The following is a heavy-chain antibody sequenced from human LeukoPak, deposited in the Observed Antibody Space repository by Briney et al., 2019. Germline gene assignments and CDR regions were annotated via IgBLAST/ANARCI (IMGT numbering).Heavy chain of an antibody. D-gene: IGHD6-19*01. CDR1: GGSFSGYY. Sequence: PSETLSLTCAVYGGSFSGYYWSWIRQPPGKGLEWIGEINHSGSTNYNPSLKSRVTISVDTPKNQFSLKLSSVTAADTAVYYCARGYSSGWYVGYWGQGTLVTVSS. J-gene: IGHJ4*02. V-gene: IGHV4-34*01. CDR2: INHSGST. CDR3: ARGYSSGWYVGY.